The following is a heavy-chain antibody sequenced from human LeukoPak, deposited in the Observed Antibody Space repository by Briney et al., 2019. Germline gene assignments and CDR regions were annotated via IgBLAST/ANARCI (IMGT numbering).Heavy chain of an antibody. J-gene: IGHJ4*02. CDR1: GYTFTGYY. CDR2: ISAYNGNT. V-gene: IGHV1-18*04. D-gene: IGHD4-23*01. CDR3: ARDYGGNSGNADY. Sequence: ASVKVSCKTSGYTFTGYYMHWVRQAPGQGLEWMGWISAYNGNTNYAQKLQGRVTMTTDTSTSTAYMELRSLRSDDTAVYYCARDYGGNSGNADYWGQGTLVTVSS.